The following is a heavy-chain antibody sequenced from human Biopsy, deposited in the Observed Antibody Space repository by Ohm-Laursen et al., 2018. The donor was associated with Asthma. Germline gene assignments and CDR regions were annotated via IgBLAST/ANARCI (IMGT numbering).Heavy chain of an antibody. J-gene: IGHJ4*02. V-gene: IGHV3-53*01. CDR3: ARGDSSNWSHYYFDY. CDR2: IYSGGTS. D-gene: IGHD3-22*01. Sequence: SLRLSCSASGFTVSRDHMFWVRQAPGKGLEWVSVIYSGGTSHTADSVRGRFTIARDYSKNTLYLQMHSLRAEDTAVYYCARGDSSNWSHYYFDYWGQGTLVTVSS. CDR1: GFTVSRDH.